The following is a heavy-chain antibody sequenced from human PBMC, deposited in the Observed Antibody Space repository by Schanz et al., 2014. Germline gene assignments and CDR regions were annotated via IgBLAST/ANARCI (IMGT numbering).Heavy chain of an antibody. J-gene: IGHJ6*02. CDR3: XXXXTSMVYDMDV. CDR2: ISWNGGFI. D-gene: IGHD5-18*01. Sequence: EVQLVESGGGLVQPGTSLRLSCAGSGFTFDDSGMHWVRQAPGKGLEWVSGISWNGGFIAYGDAVKGRFTISRDNAKNSXXXXXXXXXAEDXXXXYCXXXXTSMVYDMDVWGQGTTVTVSS. V-gene: IGHV3-9*01. CDR1: GFTFDDSG.